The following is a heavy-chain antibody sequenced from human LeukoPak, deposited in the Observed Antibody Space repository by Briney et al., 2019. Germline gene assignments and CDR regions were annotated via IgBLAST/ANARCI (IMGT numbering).Heavy chain of an antibody. D-gene: IGHD1-26*01. CDR3: ERGGESVVGPWGYYFDY. Sequence: GASVKVSCKASGYTFTSYYIHWVRQAPGQGLEWMGIINPSTGSTSYAQKFQGRVTMTRDMSTSTVYMELRSLRSEDTAVYYCERGGESVVGPWGYYFDYWGQGTLVTVSS. CDR2: INPSTGST. V-gene: IGHV1-46*01. J-gene: IGHJ4*02. CDR1: GYTFTSYY.